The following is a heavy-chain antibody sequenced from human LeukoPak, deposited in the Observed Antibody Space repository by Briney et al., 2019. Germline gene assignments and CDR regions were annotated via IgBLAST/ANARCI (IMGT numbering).Heavy chain of an antibody. D-gene: IGHD4-17*01. V-gene: IGHV1-8*01. Sequence: ASVKVSCKASGYTFNTYVNWVRQATGQGLEWMGWMNPNTGNLGYAQKFLGRVTMTRDTSISTAYMELSSLRSEDTAVYYCARPLRDDAFDIWGQGTMVTVSS. J-gene: IGHJ3*02. CDR2: MNPNTGNL. CDR3: ARPLRDDAFDI. CDR1: GYTFNTYV.